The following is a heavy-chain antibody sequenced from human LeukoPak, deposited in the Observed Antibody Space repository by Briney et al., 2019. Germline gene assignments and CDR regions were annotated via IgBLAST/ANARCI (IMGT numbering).Heavy chain of an antibody. CDR3: ARDNSVGDNAWWFDP. CDR2: IIPIFGTA. V-gene: IGHV1-69*01. D-gene: IGHD1-26*01. CDR1: GGTFSSYA. J-gene: IGHJ5*02. Sequence: SVKVSCKASGGTFSSYAISWVRQALGQGLEWMGGIIPIFGTANYAQKFQGRVTITADESTSTAYMELSSLRSEDTAIYYCARDNSVGDNAWWFDPWGQGTLVTVSS.